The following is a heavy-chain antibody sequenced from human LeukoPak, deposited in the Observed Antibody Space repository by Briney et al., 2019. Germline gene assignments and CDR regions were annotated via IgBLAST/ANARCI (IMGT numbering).Heavy chain of an antibody. CDR3: ARDWAQYYYDSSGSDAFDI. Sequence: GGSLRLSCAASGFTFSSYSMNWVRQAPGKGLEWVSSISSSSSYIYYADSVKGRFTISGDNAKNSLYLRMNSLRAEDTAVYYCARDWAQYYYDSSGSDAFDIWGQGTMVTVSS. CDR1: GFTFSSYS. J-gene: IGHJ3*02. CDR2: ISSSSSYI. D-gene: IGHD3-22*01. V-gene: IGHV3-21*01.